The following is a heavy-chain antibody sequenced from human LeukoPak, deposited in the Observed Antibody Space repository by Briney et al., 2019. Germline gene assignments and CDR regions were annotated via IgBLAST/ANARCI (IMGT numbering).Heavy chain of an antibody. D-gene: IGHD2-15*01. CDR1: GGSISSYY. V-gene: IGHV4-59*12. Sequence: SETLSLTCTVSGGSISSYYWNWIRQPPGKGLEWIGYIYYSGSTNYNPSLKSRVTISVDTSKNQFSLKLSSVTAADTAVYYCARVSTAAGKIFDYWGQGTLVTVSS. CDR2: IYYSGST. J-gene: IGHJ4*02. CDR3: ARVSTAAGKIFDY.